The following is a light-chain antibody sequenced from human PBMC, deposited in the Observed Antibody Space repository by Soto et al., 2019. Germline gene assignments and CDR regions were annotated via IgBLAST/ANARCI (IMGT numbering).Light chain of an antibody. Sequence: IVLTQSPATLSLSPGERAILSCRVSQTVGKDLAWYQVRPGQAPRLLIFDASTRATGVPPRFSGSRSGSDFTLTIRSLDAEAVALYCCQQRSAWPFTFGEGTRVLIK. CDR1: QTVGKD. CDR3: QQRSAWPFT. V-gene: IGKV3-11*01. J-gene: IGKJ4*01. CDR2: DAS.